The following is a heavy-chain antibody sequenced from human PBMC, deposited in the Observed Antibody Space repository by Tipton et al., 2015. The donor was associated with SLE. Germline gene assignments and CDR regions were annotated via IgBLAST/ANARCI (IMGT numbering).Heavy chain of an antibody. Sequence: QVQLVQSGAEVKKPGSSVKVSCKASGGTFSSYAISWVRQAPGQGLEWMGRINPNSGSTYYADSVKGRFTISRDNSKNTLYLQMNSLRAEDTAVYYCAKTKTAVAGNDYWGQGTLVTVSS. CDR3: AKTKTAVAGNDY. D-gene: IGHD6-19*01. V-gene: IGHV1-69*06. J-gene: IGHJ4*02. CDR2: INPNSGST. CDR1: GGTFSSYA.